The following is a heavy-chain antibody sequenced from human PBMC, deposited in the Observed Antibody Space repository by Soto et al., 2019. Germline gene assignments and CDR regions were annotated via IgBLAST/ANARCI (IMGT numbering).Heavy chain of an antibody. CDR2: INPNSGGT. CDR3: ARGYSSGWYDFEHDAIDI. CDR1: GYTFTGYY. V-gene: IGHV1-2*04. Sequence: GASVKVSCKASGYTFTGYYMHWVRQAPGQGLEWMGWINPNSGGTNYAQKFQGWVTMTRDTSISTAYMELSRLRSDDTAVYYCARGYSSGWYDFEHDAIDIWGQGTMVTVSS. D-gene: IGHD6-19*01. J-gene: IGHJ3*02.